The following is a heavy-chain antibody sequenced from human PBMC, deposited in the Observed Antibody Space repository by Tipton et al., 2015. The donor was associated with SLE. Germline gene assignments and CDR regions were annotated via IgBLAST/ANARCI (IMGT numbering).Heavy chain of an antibody. D-gene: IGHD3-22*01. V-gene: IGHV4-39*01. J-gene: IGHJ4*02. CDR3: ARQHDTSGYYYI. CDR2: IYDSGST. CDR1: GGSVSSSSKY. Sequence: TLSLTCTVSGGSVSSSSKYWAWIRQPPGQGLGWIGSIYDSGSTYYNPYLKSRATISVDTSKNHFSLKLTSVTAADTAVYHCARQHDTSGYYYIWGQGTLVTVSS.